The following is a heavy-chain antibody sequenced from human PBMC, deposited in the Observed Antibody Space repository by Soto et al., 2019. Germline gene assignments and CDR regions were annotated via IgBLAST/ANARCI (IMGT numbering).Heavy chain of an antibody. CDR3: ASSTTVVTPGFDY. CDR1: GFTFSSYA. V-gene: IGHV3-30-3*01. CDR2: ISYDGSNK. J-gene: IGHJ4*02. D-gene: IGHD4-17*01. Sequence: QVQLVESGGDVVQPGRSLRLSCAASGFTFSSYAMHWVRQAPGKGLEWVAVISYDGSNKYYADSVKGRFTISRDNSKNTLYLQMNSLRAEDTAVYYCASSTTVVTPGFDYWGQGTLVTVSS.